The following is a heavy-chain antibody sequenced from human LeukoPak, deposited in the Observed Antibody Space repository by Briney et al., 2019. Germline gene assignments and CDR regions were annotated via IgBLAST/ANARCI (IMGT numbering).Heavy chain of an antibody. Sequence: GRSLRLSCAASGFTFSSYGMHWVRQAPGKGLEWVAVIWYDGSNKYYADSVKGRFTISRDDSKNTLYLQMNSLRAEDTAVYYCAKARVGTTGACDIWGQGTMVNVSS. D-gene: IGHD1-7*01. CDR1: GFTFSSYG. CDR3: AKARVGTTGACDI. CDR2: IWYDGSNK. V-gene: IGHV3-33*06. J-gene: IGHJ3*02.